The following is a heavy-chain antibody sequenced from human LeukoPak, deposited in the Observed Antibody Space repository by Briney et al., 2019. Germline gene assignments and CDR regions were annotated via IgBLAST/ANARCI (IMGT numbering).Heavy chain of an antibody. V-gene: IGHV1-18*04. Sequence: ASVKVSCKASGYTFTSDGISCVRQAPGQGLEWMGWISAYNGNTNYAQKLQGRVTMTTDTSTSTAYMELRSLRSDDTAVYYCARDTGYCSSTSCNTHTARFDYRGQGTLVTVSS. CDR1: GYTFTSDG. CDR2: ISAYNGNT. D-gene: IGHD2-2*02. J-gene: IGHJ4*02. CDR3: ARDTGYCSSTSCNTHTARFDY.